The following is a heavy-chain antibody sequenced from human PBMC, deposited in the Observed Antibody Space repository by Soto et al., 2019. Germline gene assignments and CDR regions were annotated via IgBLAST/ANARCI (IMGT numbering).Heavy chain of an antibody. J-gene: IGHJ4*02. D-gene: IGHD5-18*01. CDR1: GGSISSGGYY. CDR3: ARSGYSYGPNPLLY. V-gene: IGHV4-31*03. Sequence: QVQLQESGPGLVKPSQTLYLTCTVSGGSISSGGYYWSWIRQHPGKGLEWIGYIYYSGSTYYNPYLKSRVTISGDTSKNQFSLKLSSVTAADTAVYYCARSGYSYGPNPLLYWGQGTLVTVSS. CDR2: IYYSGST.